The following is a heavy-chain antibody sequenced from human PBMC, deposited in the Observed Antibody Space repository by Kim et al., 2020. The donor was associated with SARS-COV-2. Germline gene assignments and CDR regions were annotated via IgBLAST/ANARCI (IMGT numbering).Heavy chain of an antibody. D-gene: IGHD3-10*01. CDR2: ISSSGNTI. CDR3: ARDRWFGDYGTAEYYYYGMDV. J-gene: IGHJ6*02. Sequence: GGSLRLSCAASGFTFSSYEMNWVRQAPGKGLEWVSYISSSGNTIYYADSVKGRFTISRDNAKNSLYLQMNSLRAEDTAAYYCARDRWFGDYGTAEYYYYGMDVWGQGTTVTVSS. CDR1: GFTFSSYE. V-gene: IGHV3-48*03.